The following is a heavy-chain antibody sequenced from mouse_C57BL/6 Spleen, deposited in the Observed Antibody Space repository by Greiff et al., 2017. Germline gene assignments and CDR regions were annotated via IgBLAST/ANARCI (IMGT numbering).Heavy chain of an antibody. V-gene: IGHV1-53*01. CDR3: ARSTMSTDWDFDV. D-gene: IGHD2-4*01. J-gene: IGHJ1*03. CDR2: INPSNGGT. Sequence: QVQLQQSGTELVKPGASVKLSCKASGYTFTSYWMHWVKQRPGQGLEWIGNINPSNGGTNYNEKFKSKATLTVDKSSSTAYMQLSSLTSEDSAVYYCARSTMSTDWDFDVWGTGTTVTVSS. CDR1: GYTFTSYW.